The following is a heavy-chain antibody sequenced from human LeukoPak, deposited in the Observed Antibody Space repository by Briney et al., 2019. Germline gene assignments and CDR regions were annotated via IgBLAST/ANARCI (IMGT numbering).Heavy chain of an antibody. V-gene: IGHV3-23*01. Sequence: GGSLRLSCAASGFTVSSYGMTWVRQAPGEGLEWVSAFSATDGSAQYAESVRGRFTISRDNSKNSLYLQMNSLRDEDTAVYFCAKARIAAAGTGAFDVWGQGTTVTVSS. J-gene: IGHJ3*01. D-gene: IGHD6-13*01. CDR1: GFTVSSYG. CDR3: AKARIAAAGTGAFDV. CDR2: FSATDGSA.